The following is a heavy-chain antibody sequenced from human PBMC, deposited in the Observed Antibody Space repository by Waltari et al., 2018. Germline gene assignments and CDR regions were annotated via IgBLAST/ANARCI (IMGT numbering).Heavy chain of an antibody. CDR3: ARVATKTYSSPVPGRPYYYGMDV. D-gene: IGHD6-13*01. Sequence: EEQLVESGGGLVQPGESLRLSCAASGFTFSRDWMDWVRQAPGQGLGWVSRINSDGSSTIYAESVKGRFTISRDNAKNTLYVQMNRLRAEDTAVYYCARVATKTYSSPVPGRPYYYGMDVWGQGTTVTVSS. V-gene: IGHV3-74*01. J-gene: IGHJ6*02. CDR1: GFTFSRDW. CDR2: INSDGSST.